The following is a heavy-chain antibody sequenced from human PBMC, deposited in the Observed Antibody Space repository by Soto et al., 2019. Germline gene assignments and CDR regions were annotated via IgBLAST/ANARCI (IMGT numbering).Heavy chain of an antibody. V-gene: IGHV4-39*01. CDR3: AKVVVGATSHSDFDS. CDR2: AAYSGGT. Sequence: SETLSLTCTVSGGSIANNNYFWGWVRQPPGKGLEWIGSAAYSGGTYKNPSLKSRVTVSVDTSKNQFSLKLTSVAAADAAVYYCAKVVVGATSHSDFDSWGQGTLVTVSS. CDR1: GGSIANNNYF. D-gene: IGHD2-15*01. J-gene: IGHJ4*02.